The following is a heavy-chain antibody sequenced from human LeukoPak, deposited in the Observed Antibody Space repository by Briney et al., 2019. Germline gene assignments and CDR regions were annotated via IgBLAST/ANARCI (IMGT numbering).Heavy chain of an antibody. CDR2: INPNSGGT. J-gene: IGHJ5*02. Sequence: ASVKVSYKASGYTFTGFYTHWVRQAPGQGLERMGWINPNSGGTNYAQKFQGRVTMTRDTSISTAYIELSRLRSDDTAVYYCAKGGGLYSSSWQNNWFDPWGQGTLVTVSS. V-gene: IGHV1-2*02. CDR1: GYTFTGFY. CDR3: AKGGGLYSSSWQNNWFDP. D-gene: IGHD6-13*01.